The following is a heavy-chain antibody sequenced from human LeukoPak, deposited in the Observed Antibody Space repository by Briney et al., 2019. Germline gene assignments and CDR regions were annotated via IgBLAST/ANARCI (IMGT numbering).Heavy chain of an antibody. CDR1: GYSISSGYY. Sequence: SETLSLTCTVSGYSISSGYYWGWIRQPPGKGLEWIGSIYHSGSTYYNPSLKSRVTISVDTSKNQFSLKLSSVTAADTAVYYCARDITTVKNNWFDPWGQGTLVTVSS. D-gene: IGHD4-17*01. CDR2: IYHSGST. V-gene: IGHV4-38-2*02. CDR3: ARDITTVKNNWFDP. J-gene: IGHJ5*02.